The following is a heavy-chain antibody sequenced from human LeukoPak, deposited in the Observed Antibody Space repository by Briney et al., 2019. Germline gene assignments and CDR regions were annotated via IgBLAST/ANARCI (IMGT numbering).Heavy chain of an antibody. CDR1: GFTFSSYS. Sequence: GGSLRLSCAASGFTFSSYSMNWVRQAPGKGLEWVSSISSSSSYIYYADSVKGRFTISRDDAKNSLYLQMNSLRAEDTAVYYCAKKVILTGYSSPLDYWGQGTLVTVSS. D-gene: IGHD3-9*01. J-gene: IGHJ4*02. CDR2: ISSSSSYI. CDR3: AKKVILTGYSSPLDY. V-gene: IGHV3-21*04.